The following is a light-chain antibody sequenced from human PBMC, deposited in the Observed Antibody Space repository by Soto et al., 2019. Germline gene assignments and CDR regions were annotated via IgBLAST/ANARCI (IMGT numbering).Light chain of an antibody. CDR1: RSTSNN. V-gene: IGKV3-15*01. Sequence: IVMTQSPATVSASPGERATLSCRASRSTSNNVAWYQQKPGQAPRLLLYGASTRATGIPARFTASGSGTDFTLTISSLQSEDFAVYFCQQYNEWPPLTFXGGTKVDIK. CDR3: QQYNEWPPLT. CDR2: GAS. J-gene: IGKJ4*01.